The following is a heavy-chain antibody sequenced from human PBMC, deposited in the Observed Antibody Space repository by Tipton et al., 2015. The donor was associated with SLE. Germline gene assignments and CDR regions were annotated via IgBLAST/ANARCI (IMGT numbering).Heavy chain of an antibody. CDR1: GVYINSHY. V-gene: IGHV4-59*11. CDR2: MYYSGSI. J-gene: IGHJ4*02. CDR3: AGLAYGDDSAY. Sequence: GLVKPSETLSLTCTVPGVYINSHYWSWIRQSPGKGLEWIGYMYYSGSINYNPSLKSRVTISIDTSTSQFSLKVRSVTAADTAIYYCAGLAYGDDSAYWGQGTLVTVSS. D-gene: IGHD4-17*01.